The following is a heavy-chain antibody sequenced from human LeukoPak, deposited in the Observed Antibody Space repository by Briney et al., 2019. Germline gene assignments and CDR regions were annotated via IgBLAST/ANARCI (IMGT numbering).Heavy chain of an antibody. V-gene: IGHV3-21*01. J-gene: IGHJ4*01. Sequence: GGSLRLSCAASGFTFSSYSMNWVRQAPGKGLEWVSLISTSSSYIYYADSMKGRFTVSRDNAKNSLYLQMNSLRAEDTAVYYCARDVNWNYCDYWGHGTLVTVSS. CDR1: GFTFSSYS. CDR3: ARDVNWNYCDY. D-gene: IGHD1-20*01. CDR2: ISTSSSYI.